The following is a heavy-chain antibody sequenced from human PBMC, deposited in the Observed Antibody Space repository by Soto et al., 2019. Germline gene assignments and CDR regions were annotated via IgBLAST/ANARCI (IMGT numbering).Heavy chain of an antibody. CDR3: AKEVYSSGWPLEYNWFDP. J-gene: IGHJ5*02. D-gene: IGHD6-19*01. V-gene: IGHV3-30*18. CDR2: ISYDGSNK. CDR1: GFTFSFYG. Sequence: GSLRLSCAASGFTFSFYGIHWVRQAPGKGLEWVAVISYDGSNKYYADSVKGRFTISRDNSKNTLYLQMNSLRAEDTAVYYCAKEVYSSGWPLEYNWFDPWGQGTLVTVSS.